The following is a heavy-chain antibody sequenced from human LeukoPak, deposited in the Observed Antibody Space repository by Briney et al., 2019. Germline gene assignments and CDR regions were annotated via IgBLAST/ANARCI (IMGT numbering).Heavy chain of an antibody. CDR1: GFTFSSYN. J-gene: IGHJ4*02. D-gene: IGHD5-18*01. V-gene: IGHV3-21*01. CDR3: AKSHGYSYGFDY. Sequence: GGSLRLSCAASGFTFSSYNMNWVRQAPGKGLEWVSSITSSSTYIYYADSVRGRFTISRDNAKNSLYLQMNSLRAEDTAVYYCAKSHGYSYGFDYWGQGTLVTVSS. CDR2: ITSSSTYI.